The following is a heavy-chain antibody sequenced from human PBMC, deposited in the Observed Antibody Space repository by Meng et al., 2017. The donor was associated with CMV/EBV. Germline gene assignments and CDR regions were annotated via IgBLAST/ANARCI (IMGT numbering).Heavy chain of an antibody. D-gene: IGHD3-22*01. Sequence: GESLKISCAASGFTFSSCAMSWVRQAPGKGLEWVSAISGSGGSTYYADSVKGRFTISRDNSKNTLYLQLNSLRAEDTAVYYCAKEHWGSSGYYSGDAFDMWGQGTMVTVSS. CDR2: ISGSGGST. CDR3: AKEHWGSSGYYSGDAFDM. J-gene: IGHJ3*02. CDR1: GFTFSSCA. V-gene: IGHV3-23*01.